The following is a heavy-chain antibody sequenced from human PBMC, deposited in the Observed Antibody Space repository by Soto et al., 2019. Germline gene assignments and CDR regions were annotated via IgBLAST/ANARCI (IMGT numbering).Heavy chain of an antibody. D-gene: IGHD3-10*01. CDR2: INPIVGTT. V-gene: IGHV1-69*06. CDR1: GGTFSSYA. Sequence: SVKVSCKAPGGTFSSYAISWVRQAPGKGLEWMGGINPIVGTTNYAQKFQGRVTMTADTSTDTAYMELSSLRSEDAAVYYCATDSAFEFDPWGQGTLVTVSS. CDR3: ATDSAFEFDP. J-gene: IGHJ5*02.